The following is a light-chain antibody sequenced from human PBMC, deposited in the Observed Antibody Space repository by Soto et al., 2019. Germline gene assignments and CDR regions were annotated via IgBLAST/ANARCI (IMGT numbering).Light chain of an antibody. CDR2: VAS. CDR1: QSVSNNY. CDR3: QQYFRSGT. J-gene: IGKJ1*01. Sequence: EVVIMQFPPIFSGSRGDRATXSCRASQSVSNNYLAWYQQKPGHAPRLLIYVASNRPTGIPDRFNGSGSGTDFTLTISSLKPEDFAVYYCQQYFRSGTFGQGTNADIK. V-gene: IGKV3-20*01.